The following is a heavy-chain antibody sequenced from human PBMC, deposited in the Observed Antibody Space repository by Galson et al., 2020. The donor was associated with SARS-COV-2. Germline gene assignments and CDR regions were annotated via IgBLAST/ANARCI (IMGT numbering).Heavy chain of an antibody. D-gene: IGHD3-3*01. Sequence: GESLKISCAGSGFLFSEHGMHWVRQAPGKGLEWVAAISHDGRRQYYVDSVKGRFTISRDNSKKELYLQMNSLGAEDTGLYYCAKDYSFWGGPIEQYYFYGVDVWGQGTTVTVSS. V-gene: IGHV3-30*18. J-gene: IGHJ6*02. CDR2: ISHDGRRQ. CDR3: AKDYSFWGGPIEQYYFYGVDV. CDR1: GFLFSEHG.